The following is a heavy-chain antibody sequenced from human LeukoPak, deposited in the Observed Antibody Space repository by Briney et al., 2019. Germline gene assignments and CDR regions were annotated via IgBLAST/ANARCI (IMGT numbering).Heavy chain of an antibody. CDR1: GFTFSDYY. D-gene: IGHD5-12*01. CDR3: ARGPSGYHNT. CDR2: ISGSETTI. J-gene: IGHJ4*02. V-gene: IGHV3-11*04. Sequence: PGGSLRLSCAASGFTFSDYYMNWIRQAPGKGLEWVSYISGSETTILYADSVKGRFTISRDNSKNTLYLQMNSLRAEDTAVYYCARGPSGYHNTGGQGTLVTVSS.